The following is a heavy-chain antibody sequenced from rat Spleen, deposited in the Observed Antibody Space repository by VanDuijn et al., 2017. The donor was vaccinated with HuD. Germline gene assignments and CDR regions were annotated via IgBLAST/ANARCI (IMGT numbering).Heavy chain of an antibody. Sequence: EVQLVESGGGLVQPGRSMKLSCAASGFTFSSFAMAWVRQAPTKGLEWVASITSGDNNSYYLDSVKGRFTISRDNSKSTLYLQMDSLRSEDTATYYCANAEFGVGWFAYWGQGTLVTVSS. CDR1: GFTFSSFA. D-gene: IGHD4-3*01. J-gene: IGHJ3*01. CDR3: ANAEFGVGWFAY. V-gene: IGHV5-25*01. CDR2: ITSGDNNS.